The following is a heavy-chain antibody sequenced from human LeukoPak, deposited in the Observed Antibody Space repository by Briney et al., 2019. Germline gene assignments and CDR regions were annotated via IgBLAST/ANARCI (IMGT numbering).Heavy chain of an antibody. Sequence: GGSLRLSCAASGFTFSSFWISWVRQAPGKGLEWVANIKTDGSEKYYVDSVKGRFTISRDNAKNSAYLQMNSLRVEDTAMYYCVRDAWFGESRAGGQGTLVTVSP. D-gene: IGHD3-10*01. CDR2: IKTDGSEK. CDR3: VRDAWFGESRA. V-gene: IGHV3-7*01. CDR1: GFTFSSFW. J-gene: IGHJ4*02.